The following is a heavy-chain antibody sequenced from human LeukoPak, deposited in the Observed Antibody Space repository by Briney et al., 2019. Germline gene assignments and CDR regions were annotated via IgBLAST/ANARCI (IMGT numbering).Heavy chain of an antibody. Sequence: NPNSGGTNYAQKFQGRVTMTRDTSISTAYMELSRLRSDDTAVYYCAREFGIAAAGTAFDYWGQGTLVTVSS. V-gene: IGHV1-2*02. CDR3: AREFGIAAAGTAFDY. CDR2: NPNSGGT. J-gene: IGHJ4*02. D-gene: IGHD6-13*01.